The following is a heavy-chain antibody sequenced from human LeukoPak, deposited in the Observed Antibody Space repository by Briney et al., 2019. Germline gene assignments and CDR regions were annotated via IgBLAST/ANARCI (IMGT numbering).Heavy chain of an antibody. Sequence: ASVKVSCKASGYTFTNYYLHWARQAPGHGLEWMAIINPSDGGTYYEQKLQGRVTVTRDTSTSTVYMELSSLRSEDTAVYYCARERGGGYDLFDFDYWGQGTLVTVSS. CDR2: INPSDGGT. D-gene: IGHD5-12*01. CDR3: ARERGGGYDLFDFDY. J-gene: IGHJ4*02. CDR1: GYTFTNYY. V-gene: IGHV1-46*01.